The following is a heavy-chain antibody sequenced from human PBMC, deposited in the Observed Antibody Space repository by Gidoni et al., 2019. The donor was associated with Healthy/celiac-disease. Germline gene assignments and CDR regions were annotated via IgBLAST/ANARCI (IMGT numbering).Heavy chain of an antibody. D-gene: IGHD5-18*01. J-gene: IGHJ4*02. Sequence: QVQLQESGPGLVKPSETLSLTCTVSGGSISSYYWSWIRQPPGKGLEWIGYIYYSGSTNYNPSLKSRVTISVDTSKNQFSLKLSSVTAADTAVYYCARSAMGWDFDYWGQGTLVTVSS. V-gene: IGHV4-59*01. CDR1: GGSISSYY. CDR2: IYYSGST. CDR3: ARSAMGWDFDY.